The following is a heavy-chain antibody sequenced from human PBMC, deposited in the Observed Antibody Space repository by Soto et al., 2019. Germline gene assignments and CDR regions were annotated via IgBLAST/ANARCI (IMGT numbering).Heavy chain of an antibody. Sequence: PSETLSLTCTVSGGSISSSSYYWGWIRQPPGKGLEWIGSIYYSGSTYYNPSLKSRVTISVDTSKNQFSLKLSSVTAADTAVYYCARLAPYGDYFDYWGQGTLVTVSS. CDR3: ARLAPYGDYFDY. J-gene: IGHJ4*02. CDR1: GGSISSSSYY. V-gene: IGHV4-39*01. CDR2: IYYSGST. D-gene: IGHD4-17*01.